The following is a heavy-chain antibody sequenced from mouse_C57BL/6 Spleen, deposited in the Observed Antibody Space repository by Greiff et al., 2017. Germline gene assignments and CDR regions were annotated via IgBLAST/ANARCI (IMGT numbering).Heavy chain of an antibody. CDR3: ARPYDDYDAVFAY. V-gene: IGHV14-2*01. CDR2: IDPEDGET. D-gene: IGHD2-4*01. Sequence: EVKLEESGAELVKPGASVKLSFTASGFNIKDYYMHWVKQRTEQGLEWIGRIDPEDGETKYAPKFQGKATITADTSSNPAYLQLSSLTSEDTAVYYCARPYDDYDAVFAYWGQGTLVTVSA. CDR1: GFNIKDYY. J-gene: IGHJ3*01.